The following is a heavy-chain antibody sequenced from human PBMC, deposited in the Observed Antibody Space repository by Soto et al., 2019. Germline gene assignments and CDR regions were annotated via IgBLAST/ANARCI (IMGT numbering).Heavy chain of an antibody. V-gene: IGHV1-46*01. CDR1: GYTFTSYY. J-gene: IGHJ4*02. CDR2: INPSGGST. CDR3: ARVSTYYYDSSGYG. D-gene: IGHD3-22*01. Sequence: ASVKVSCKASGYTFTSYYMHWVRQAPGQGLEWMGIINPSGGSTSYAQKFQGRVTMTTDTSTSTAYMELRSLRADDTAAYYCARVSTYYYDSSGYGWGQGTLVTVSS.